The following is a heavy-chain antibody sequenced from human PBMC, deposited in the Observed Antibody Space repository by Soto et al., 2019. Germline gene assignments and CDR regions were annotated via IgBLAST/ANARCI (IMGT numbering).Heavy chain of an antibody. J-gene: IGHJ5*02. CDR2: IYHSGST. CDR3: ARRGIAVAPNNWFDP. CDR1: GGSISSSNW. Sequence: SSETLSLTCDVSGGSISSSNWWSWVRQPPGKGLEWIGEIYHSGSTNYNPSLKSRVTISVDKSKNQFSLKLSSVTAADTAVYYCARRGIAVAPNNWFDPWGQGTLVTVSS. D-gene: IGHD6-19*01. V-gene: IGHV4-4*02.